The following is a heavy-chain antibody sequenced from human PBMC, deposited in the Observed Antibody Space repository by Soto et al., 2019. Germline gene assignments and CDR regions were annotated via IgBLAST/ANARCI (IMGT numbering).Heavy chain of an antibody. V-gene: IGHV4-61*01. CDR2: IYYSGST. D-gene: IGHD3-22*01. CDR1: GGSVSSGSYY. J-gene: IGHJ5*02. Sequence: SETLSLTCTVSGGSVSSGSYYWSWIRQPPGKGLEWIGYIYYSGSTNYNPSLKSRVTISVDTSKNQFSLKLSSVTAADTAVYYCARDRQWLGGNWFDPWGQGTLVTVSS. CDR3: ARDRQWLGGNWFDP.